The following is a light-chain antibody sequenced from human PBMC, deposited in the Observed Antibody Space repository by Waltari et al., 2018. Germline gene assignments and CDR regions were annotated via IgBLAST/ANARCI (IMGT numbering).Light chain of an antibody. J-gene: IGKJ2*01. CDR2: KAS. CDR1: QSISSW. Sequence: DIQMTQSPSTLSASVGDRVTITCRASQSISSWLAWYQQKPGKAPKLLIYKASSVESGVPSRVSGSRSATEYTLAISSLQPDHSATCYCVQYNSYSPYTVGQGTELEVK. CDR3: VQYNSYSPYT. V-gene: IGKV1-5*03.